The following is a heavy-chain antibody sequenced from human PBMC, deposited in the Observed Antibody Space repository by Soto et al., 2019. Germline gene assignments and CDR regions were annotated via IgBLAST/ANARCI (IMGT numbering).Heavy chain of an antibody. J-gene: IGHJ5*02. CDR2: MNPGSGKT. Sequence: GASVKVSCKASGYTFINYDISWVRQATGQGLEWMGWMNPGSGKTGYANKFQGRVTMTRDASTSTPHLELRSLTSEDTAVYYCARMESSGTLNWFDPWGQGNLVTVSS. CDR3: ARMESSGTLNWFDP. V-gene: IGHV1-8*02. D-gene: IGHD1-1*01. CDR1: GYTFINYD.